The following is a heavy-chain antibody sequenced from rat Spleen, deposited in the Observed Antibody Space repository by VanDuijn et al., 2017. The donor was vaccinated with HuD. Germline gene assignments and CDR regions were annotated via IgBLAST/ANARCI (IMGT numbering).Heavy chain of an antibody. Sequence: EVQLAESGGGLVQPGRSLKLSCAASGFTFSDYYMAWVRQAPTKGLEWVASISYDGGSTYYRDSVKGRFTISRDNAKSSLYLQMDSLRSEDTATYYCTTLAIAAFDYWGQGVMVTVSS. J-gene: IGHJ2*01. V-gene: IGHV5-20*01. CDR1: GFTFSDYY. CDR3: TTLAIAAFDY. CDR2: ISYDGGST. D-gene: IGHD1-2*01.